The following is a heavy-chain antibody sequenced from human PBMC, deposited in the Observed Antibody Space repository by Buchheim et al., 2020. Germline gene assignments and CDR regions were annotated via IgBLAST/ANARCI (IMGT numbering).Heavy chain of an antibody. D-gene: IGHD1-26*01. Sequence: EVQLEESGGGLVQPGGSLRLSCAASGFTFSTYWMHWVRQVPGKGLVWVSRTNEDGSITDYADSVKGRFTISRANAENTPYLHMNSLGVEDTAMYYCGRDLSGSQDYWGQGTL. CDR3: GRDLSGSQDY. CDR1: GFTFSTYW. V-gene: IGHV3-74*01. J-gene: IGHJ4*02. CDR2: TNEDGSIT.